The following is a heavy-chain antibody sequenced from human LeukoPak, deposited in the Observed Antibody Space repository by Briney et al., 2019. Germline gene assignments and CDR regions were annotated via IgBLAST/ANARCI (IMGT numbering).Heavy chain of an antibody. J-gene: IGHJ4*02. D-gene: IGHD6-19*01. CDR3: ARRVSRIDSSGWYFRPFDY. CDR2: IYYSGST. V-gene: IGHV4-59*12. CDR1: GGSISSYY. Sequence: SETLSLTCTVSGGSISSYYWSWIRQPPGKGLEWIGYIYYSGSTNYNPSLKSRVTISVDTSKNQFSLKLSSVTAADTAVYYCARRVSRIDSSGWYFRPFDYWGQGTLVTVSS.